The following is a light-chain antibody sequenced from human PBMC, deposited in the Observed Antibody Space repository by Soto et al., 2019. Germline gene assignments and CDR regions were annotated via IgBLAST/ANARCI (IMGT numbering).Light chain of an antibody. CDR1: QSISTW. J-gene: IGKJ4*01. Sequence: DIQMTQSPSTLSASVGDRVTITCRASQSISTWLAWYQQKPGKAPKLLIYKASTLEGGVPSRFSGSGSGTEFNITISSLQPDDVSTYYCQQYNTYPLTFGGGTTVELK. CDR2: KAS. V-gene: IGKV1-5*03. CDR3: QQYNTYPLT.